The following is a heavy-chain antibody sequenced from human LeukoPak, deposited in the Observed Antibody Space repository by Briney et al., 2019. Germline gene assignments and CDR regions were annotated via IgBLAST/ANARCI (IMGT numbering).Heavy chain of an antibody. CDR3: AREAYYYDSSGYYGYDAFDI. CDR1: GFTFRSYD. CDR2: IGTAGEI. D-gene: IGHD3-22*01. Sequence: PGGSLRLSCAASGFTFRSYDMHWVRQATGKGLEWVSGIGTAGEIYYPGSVKGRFTISRENAKNSLYLQMNSLRAEDTAVYYCAREAYYYDSSGYYGYDAFDIWGQGTMVTVSS. J-gene: IGHJ3*02. V-gene: IGHV3-13*01.